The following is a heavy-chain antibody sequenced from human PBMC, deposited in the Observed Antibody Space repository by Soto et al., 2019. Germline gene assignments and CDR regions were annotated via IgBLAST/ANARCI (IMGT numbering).Heavy chain of an antibody. V-gene: IGHV4-59*01. Sequence: QVQLQESGPGLVKPSETLSLTCTVSGGSISSYYWSWIRQPPGKGLEWIAYIYYSGTTNYNPSLKSRVTISVDTSKNQFSLILSSVTAADTAVYYCARDAGFEAFDIWGQGTMVTVSS. CDR1: GGSISSYY. CDR2: IYYSGTT. J-gene: IGHJ3*02. CDR3: ARDAGFEAFDI.